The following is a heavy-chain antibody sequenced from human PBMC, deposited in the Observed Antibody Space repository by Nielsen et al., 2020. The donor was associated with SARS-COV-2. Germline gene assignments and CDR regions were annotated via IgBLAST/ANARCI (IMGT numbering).Heavy chain of an antibody. CDR2: ITNSGGST. D-gene: IGHD2-15*01. Sequence: GGSLRLSCAASGFSFSIYAMNWVRQAPGKGLEWVSAITNSGGSTQYAASVKGRFTISRDNSKNTLYLQMNSLRAEDTAVYYCLGYCSGGSCYSPVGATWSTDYWGQGTLVTVSS. V-gene: IGHV3-23*01. J-gene: IGHJ4*02. CDR1: GFSFSIYA. CDR3: LGYCSGGSCYSPVGATWSTDY.